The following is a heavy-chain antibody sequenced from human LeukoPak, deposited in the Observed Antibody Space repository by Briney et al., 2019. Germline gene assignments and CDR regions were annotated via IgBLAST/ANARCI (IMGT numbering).Heavy chain of an antibody. J-gene: IGHJ4*02. CDR2: ISNDGSKK. Sequence: GGSLRLSCAASGFTFNTYAMNWVRQAPGKGLEWVAIISNDGSKKYYADSVKGRFTISRDNSKNTLYLQMDSLRADDTAVYYCARYSGSYYYPPAWDLWGQGTLVTVSS. CDR1: GFTFNTYA. CDR3: ARYSGSYYYPPAWDL. D-gene: IGHD1-26*01. V-gene: IGHV3-30-3*01.